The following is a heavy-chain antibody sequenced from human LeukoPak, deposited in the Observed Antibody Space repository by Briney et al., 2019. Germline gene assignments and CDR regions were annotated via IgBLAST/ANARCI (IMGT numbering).Heavy chain of an antibody. D-gene: IGHD6-13*01. CDR1: GFTFSSYE. V-gene: IGHV3-48*03. CDR3: AREAAATQYGMDV. J-gene: IGHJ6*02. Sequence: PGGSLRLSCAASGFTFSSYEMNWVRQAPGKGLEWVSYISSGSTKYYADSVKGRFTISRDNAKNSLYLQMNSLRAEDTAVYYCAREAAATQYGMDVWGQGTTVTVSS. CDR2: ISSGSTK.